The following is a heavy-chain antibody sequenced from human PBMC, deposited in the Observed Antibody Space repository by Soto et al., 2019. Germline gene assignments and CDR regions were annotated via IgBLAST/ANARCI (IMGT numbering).Heavy chain of an antibody. J-gene: IGHJ5*02. V-gene: IGHV3-21*01. Sequence: SGGSLRLSCSGSGFTFSSYSMNWVRQAPGKGLEWVSSISSSSSYIYYADSVKGRFTISRDNAKNSLYLQMNSLRAEDTAVYYCAGGGYSYSHTWGQGTLVTVSS. D-gene: IGHD5-18*01. CDR2: ISSSSSYI. CDR1: GFTFSSYS. CDR3: AGGGYSYSHT.